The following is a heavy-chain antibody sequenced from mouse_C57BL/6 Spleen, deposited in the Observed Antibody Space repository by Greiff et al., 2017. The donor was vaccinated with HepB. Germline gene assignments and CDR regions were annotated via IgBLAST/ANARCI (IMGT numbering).Heavy chain of an antibody. J-gene: IGHJ4*01. V-gene: IGHV1-53*01. CDR1: GYTFTSYW. CDR2: INPSNGGT. Sequence: VKLQQPGTELVKPGASVKLSCKASGYTFTSYWMHWVKQRPGQGLEWIGNINPSNGGTNYNEKFKSKATLTVDKSSSTAYMQLSSLTSEDSAVYYCAREKPYDFYAMDYWGQGTSVTVSS. CDR3: AREKPYDFYAMDY.